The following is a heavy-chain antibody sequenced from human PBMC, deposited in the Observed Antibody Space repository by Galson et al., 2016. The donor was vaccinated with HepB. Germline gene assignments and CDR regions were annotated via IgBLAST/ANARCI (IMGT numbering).Heavy chain of an antibody. CDR3: ALDTISAGNAWFGP. CDR1: GYSVTELS. J-gene: IGHJ5*02. CDR2: FDPEDGET. Sequence: SVKVSCKVPGYSVTELSVHWVRQAPGKGLEWMGSFDPEDGETLYAQKFQGRVTLTEDTSTDTAYMELSSLRSEDTAVYYCALDTISAGNAWFGPWGQGTLVTVSS. D-gene: IGHD3-3*01. V-gene: IGHV1-24*01.